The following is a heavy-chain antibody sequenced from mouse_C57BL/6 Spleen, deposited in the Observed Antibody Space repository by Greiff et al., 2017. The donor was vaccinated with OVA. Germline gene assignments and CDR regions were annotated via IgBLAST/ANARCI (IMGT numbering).Heavy chain of an antibody. Sequence: VQLQQPGAELVRPGSSVKLSCKASGYTFTSYWMHWVKQRPIQGLEWIGNIDPSDSETHYNQKFKDKATLTVDKSSSTAYMQLSSLTSEDSAVYYCARSSTWGAMDYWGQGTSVTVSS. CDR3: ARSSTWGAMDY. CDR2: IDPSDSET. D-gene: IGHD5-1*01. CDR1: GYTFTSYW. J-gene: IGHJ4*01. V-gene: IGHV1-52*01.